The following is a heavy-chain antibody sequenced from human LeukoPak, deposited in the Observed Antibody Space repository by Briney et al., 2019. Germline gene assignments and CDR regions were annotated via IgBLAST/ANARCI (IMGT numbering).Heavy chain of an antibody. V-gene: IGHV3-30*04. D-gene: IGHD5-12*01. Sequence: GGSLRLSCAVSGFTLSGYAMHWVRQAPGKGLEWVAVISHDESNKYYADSVKSRFTISRDTSKNTLYLLMNSLRAEDTAVYYYAKEIFSGLLYIDYWGQGTLVTVSS. CDR2: ISHDESNK. CDR1: GFTLSGYA. J-gene: IGHJ4*02. CDR3: AKEIFSGLLYIDY.